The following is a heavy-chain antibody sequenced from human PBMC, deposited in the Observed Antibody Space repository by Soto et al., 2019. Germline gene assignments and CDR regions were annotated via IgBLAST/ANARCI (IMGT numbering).Heavy chain of an antibody. Sequence: ESLTISFTGSGYSVTNYWSGLVRQMPGKGLEWMGIIYPGDSDTRYSPSFQGQVTISVDKSISTAYLQWSSLKASDTAMYYCARIWEMATVAACDYWGQGTLVTVS. V-gene: IGHV5-51*01. CDR2: IYPGDSDT. CDR3: ARIWEMATVAACDY. J-gene: IGHJ4*02. D-gene: IGHD6-13*01. CDR1: GYSVTNYW.